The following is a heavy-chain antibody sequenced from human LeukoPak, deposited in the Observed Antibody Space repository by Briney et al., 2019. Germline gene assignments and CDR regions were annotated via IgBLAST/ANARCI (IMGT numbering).Heavy chain of an antibody. D-gene: IGHD3/OR15-3a*01. Sequence: PSQTLSLTCTVSGGSISSGSYYGSWIRQPAGKGLEWIGRIYTSGSTNFNPSLKSRVTISVDTSKKRFSLKLSSVTAADTAVYYCARDRGTGNFDYWGQGTLVSVS. V-gene: IGHV4-61*02. CDR3: ARDRGTGNFDY. J-gene: IGHJ4*02. CDR2: IYTSGST. CDR1: GGSISSGSYY.